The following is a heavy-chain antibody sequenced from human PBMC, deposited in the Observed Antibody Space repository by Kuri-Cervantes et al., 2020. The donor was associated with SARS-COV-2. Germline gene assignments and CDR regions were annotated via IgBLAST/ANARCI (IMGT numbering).Heavy chain of an antibody. Sequence: SGPTLVKPTQTLTLTCTFSGFSLSTSGVGVGWIRQPPGKALEWLALIYWNDDKRYSPSLKSRLTITKDTSKNQVVLTMTNTDPVDTATYYCAHTLVVPDFDYWGQGTLVTVSS. CDR1: GFSLSTSGVG. J-gene: IGHJ4*02. CDR3: AHTLVVPDFDY. D-gene: IGHD2-2*01. CDR2: IYWNDDK. V-gene: IGHV2-5*01.